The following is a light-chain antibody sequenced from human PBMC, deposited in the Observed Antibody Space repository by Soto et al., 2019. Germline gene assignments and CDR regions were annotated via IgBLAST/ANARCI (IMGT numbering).Light chain of an antibody. Sequence: DIQMTQSPSTLSASVGDRVTITCRASQPITAWLAWYQQKPGKAPNLLIYDASDLQSGVPSRFSGSGSGTEFTHTITGLQPDDFATYYCQQYNLYPYTFGQGTKLEIK. CDR1: QPITAW. V-gene: IGKV1-5*01. CDR3: QQYNLYPYT. CDR2: DAS. J-gene: IGKJ2*01.